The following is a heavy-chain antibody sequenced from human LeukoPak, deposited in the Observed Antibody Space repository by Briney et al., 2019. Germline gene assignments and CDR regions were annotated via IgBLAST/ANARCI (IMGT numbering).Heavy chain of an antibody. Sequence: PGGSLRLSCAASGFTFSDYYMSWIRQAPGKGLEWVSYISSSGSTIYYADSVKGRFTISRDNAKNSLYLQMNSLRAEDTAVYYCAREGDLMTREAFDIWGQGTMVTVSS. D-gene: IGHD3-16*01. CDR2: ISSSGSTI. V-gene: IGHV3-11*01. CDR3: AREGDLMTREAFDI. J-gene: IGHJ3*02. CDR1: GFTFSDYY.